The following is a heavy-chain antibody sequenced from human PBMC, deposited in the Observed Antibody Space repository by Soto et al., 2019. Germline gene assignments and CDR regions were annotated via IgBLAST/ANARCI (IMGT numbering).Heavy chain of an antibody. CDR3: ARGDASLGELSGHMDY. J-gene: IGHJ4*02. CDR2: IYYSGST. V-gene: IGHV4-31*03. CDR1: GGSISSGGYY. Sequence: QVQLQESSPGLVKPSQTLSLTCTVSGGSISSGGYYWSWIRQHPGKGLEWIGYIYYSGSTYYNPSLKSRVTISVDTSKNQFSLKLSSVTAADTAVYYCARGDASLGELSGHMDYWGQGTLVTVSS. D-gene: IGHD3-16*02.